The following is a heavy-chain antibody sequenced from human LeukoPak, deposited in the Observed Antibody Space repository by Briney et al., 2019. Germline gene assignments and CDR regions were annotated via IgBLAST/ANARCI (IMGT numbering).Heavy chain of an antibody. CDR3: ARHGGETIVAMILHAFDI. D-gene: IGHD5-12*01. J-gene: IGHJ3*02. CDR1: GGSISSYS. Sequence: SETLSLTCTVSGGSISSYSWSWIRQPPGKGLEWIGSIYYSGTTNYNPSLKSRITMSVDTSKNQFSLKLSSVAAADTAVYYCARHGGETIVAMILHAFDIWGQGTMVTVSS. V-gene: IGHV4-59*08. CDR2: IYYSGTT.